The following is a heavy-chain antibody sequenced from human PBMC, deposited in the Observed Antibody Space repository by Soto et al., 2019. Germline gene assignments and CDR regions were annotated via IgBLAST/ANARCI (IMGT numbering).Heavy chain of an antibody. CDR2: IYSSGPT. CDR1: GFTVSSYY. J-gene: IGHJ4*02. Sequence: LKISCAASGFTVSSYYMNWVRLVPEKGLEWVSVIYSSGPTFYADSVRGRFTISRDISKNTLYLQMNSLRVEDTAVYYCARAFGGSYDYWGQGTLVTVSS. D-gene: IGHD1-26*01. CDR3: ARAFGGSYDY. V-gene: IGHV3-53*01.